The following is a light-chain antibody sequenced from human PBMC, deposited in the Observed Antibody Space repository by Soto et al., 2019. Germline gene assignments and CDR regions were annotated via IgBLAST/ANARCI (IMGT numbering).Light chain of an antibody. CDR1: QSVSSN. Sequence: EIVMTQSPATLSVSPGERATLSCRASQSVSSNLAWYQQKPGQAPRLLIYGASTRATAIPARFSGSGSGTDFTLTISSLQSEDFAVYSCQHYNNWPITFGPGTKVDIK. J-gene: IGKJ3*01. CDR3: QHYNNWPIT. V-gene: IGKV3-15*01. CDR2: GAS.